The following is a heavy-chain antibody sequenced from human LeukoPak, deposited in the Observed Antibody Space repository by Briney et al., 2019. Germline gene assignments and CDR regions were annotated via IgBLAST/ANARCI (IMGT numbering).Heavy chain of an antibody. D-gene: IGHD4-17*01. CDR2: IYYSGST. J-gene: IGHJ4*02. Sequence: SETLSLTCTVSGGSISSTSFYWAWIRQPPGKGLEWIGSIYYSGSTYYNPSLKSRVTMSVDTSKSQSSLRLSSVTAADTSVYYCARSFYYGVDFDYWGQGTLVTVSS. CDR3: ARSFYYGVDFDY. CDR1: GGSISSTSFY. V-gene: IGHV4-39*01.